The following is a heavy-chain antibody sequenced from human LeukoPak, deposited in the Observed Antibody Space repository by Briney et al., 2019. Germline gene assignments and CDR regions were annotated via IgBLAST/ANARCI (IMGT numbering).Heavy chain of an antibody. V-gene: IGHV3-23*01. Sequence: GGSLRLSCAASGFTFSSYAMSWVRQAPGKGLEWVSAISGSGGSTYYVDSVKGRFTISRDNSKNTLYLQMNSLRAEDTAVYYCAKNPGSLPAPYYSYYMDVWGKGTTVTVSS. CDR3: AKNPGSLPAPYYSYYMDV. J-gene: IGHJ6*03. CDR1: GFTFSSYA. D-gene: IGHD3-10*01. CDR2: ISGSGGST.